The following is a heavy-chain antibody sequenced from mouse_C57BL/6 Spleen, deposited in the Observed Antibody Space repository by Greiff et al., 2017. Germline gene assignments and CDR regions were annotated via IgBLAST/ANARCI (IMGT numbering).Heavy chain of an antibody. CDR2: IDPSDSYT. J-gene: IGHJ2*01. Sequence: QVQLQQPGAELVMPGASVKLSCKASGYTFTSYWMHWVKQRPGQGLEWIGEIDPSDSYTNYNQKFKGKSTLTVDKSSSAAYMQLSSLTSEDSAVYYCARGDYGNQYYFDYWGQGTTLTVSS. CDR3: ARGDYGNQYYFDY. V-gene: IGHV1-69*01. D-gene: IGHD2-1*01. CDR1: GYTFTSYW.